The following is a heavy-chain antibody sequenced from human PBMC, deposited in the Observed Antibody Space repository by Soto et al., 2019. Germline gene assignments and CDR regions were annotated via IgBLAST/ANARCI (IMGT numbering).Heavy chain of an antibody. J-gene: IGHJ4*02. D-gene: IGHD4-17*01. CDR1: GFTFSSYA. Sequence: QVQLVESGGGVVQPGRSLRLSCAASGFTFSSYAMHWVRQAPGKGLEWVAVISYDGSNKYYADSVKGRFTISRDNSKNTLYLQMNSLRAEDTAVYYCARGRLRPVYGELGYWGQGTLVTVSS. CDR2: ISYDGSNK. CDR3: ARGRLRPVYGELGY. V-gene: IGHV3-30-3*01.